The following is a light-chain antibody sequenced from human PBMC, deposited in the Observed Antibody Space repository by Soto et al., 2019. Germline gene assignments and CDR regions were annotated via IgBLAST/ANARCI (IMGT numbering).Light chain of an antibody. CDR2: DAS. CDR3: DQYAWSPLT. J-gene: IGKJ5*01. Sequence: IVLTQSPGTLSLSPGERATLSCRASQSVPKSYLAWYQQRPGQAPRLLIYDASNRATGIPDRFSGSESGTDFTLTISRLEPEDFAVYYCDQYAWSPLTFGQGTRLEIK. CDR1: QSVPKSY. V-gene: IGKV3-20*01.